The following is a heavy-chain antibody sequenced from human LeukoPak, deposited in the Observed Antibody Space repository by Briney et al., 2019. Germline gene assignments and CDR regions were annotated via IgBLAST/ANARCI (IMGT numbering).Heavy chain of an antibody. CDR3: ARVDCSSTSCYEGYYGMDV. J-gene: IGHJ6*04. Sequence: SETLSLTCTVSGGPISSYYWSWIRQPPGKGLEWIGYIYYSGSTNYNPSLKSRVTISVDTSKNQFSLKLSSVTAADTAVYYCARVDCSSTSCYEGYYGMDVWGKGTTVTVSS. CDR2: IYYSGST. CDR1: GGPISSYY. V-gene: IGHV4-59*01. D-gene: IGHD2-2*01.